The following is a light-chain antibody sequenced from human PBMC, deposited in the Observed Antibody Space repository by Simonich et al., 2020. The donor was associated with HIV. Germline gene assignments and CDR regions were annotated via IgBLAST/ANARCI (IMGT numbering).Light chain of an antibody. CDR1: GGTIAINY. CDR2: ADN. CDR3: QSYDRSIPNWV. V-gene: IGLV6-57*03. Sequence: NFMLNQPHSVSESPGKTVTISCTRSGGTIAINYVQWYQHRPGSAPTTVNYADNHRPPGVPDRFSGSIDSSSNSASLTSSGLKAEDEADYYCQSYDRSIPNWVFGGGTKLTVL. J-gene: IGLJ3*02.